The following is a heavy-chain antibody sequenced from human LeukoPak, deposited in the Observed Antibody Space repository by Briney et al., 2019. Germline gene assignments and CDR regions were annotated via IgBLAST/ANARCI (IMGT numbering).Heavy chain of an antibody. CDR1: EYTFIDYY. V-gene: IGHV1-2*02. D-gene: IGHD6-13*01. CDR3: ARDLRIFKAGDSWYFFDY. Sequence: ASVKVSCKASEYTFIDYYLHRLRQAPGQGLEWMGWMNPRNGDTNYAQKFQGRVTMTGDTSISTAYMELSTLRFDDTAVYYCARDLRIFKAGDSWYFFDYWGQGTPVTVSS. J-gene: IGHJ4*02. CDR2: MNPRNGDT.